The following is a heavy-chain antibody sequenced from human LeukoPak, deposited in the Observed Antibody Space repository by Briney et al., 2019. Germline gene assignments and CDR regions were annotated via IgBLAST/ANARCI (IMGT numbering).Heavy chain of an antibody. CDR1: GGSFNGYY. D-gene: IGHD6-13*01. J-gene: IGHJ3*02. V-gene: IGHV4-59*01. CDR3: ARDLKQQLVLGAFDI. CDR2: IHYSGLT. Sequence: PSETLSLTCTVSGGSFNGYYWNWIRQAPGKGLEWIGFIHYSGLTVYSPSLQSRVTISVDTSKNQFSLKLSSVTAADTAVYYCARDLKQQLVLGAFDIWGQGTMVTVSS.